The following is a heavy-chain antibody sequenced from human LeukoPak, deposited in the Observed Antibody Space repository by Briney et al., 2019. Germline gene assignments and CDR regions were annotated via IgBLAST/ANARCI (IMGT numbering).Heavy chain of an antibody. CDR2: IGASDGYT. Sequence: GGSLRLSCAASGFTFGSYGMSWVRQAPGKGLEWVSAIGASDGYTYHADSVKGRFTMSRDISRNTVYLQMNSLRVDDTAVYFCARAPVVSCRGAFCYPLDYWGHGIRITVSS. CDR1: GFTFGSYG. J-gene: IGHJ4*01. D-gene: IGHD2-15*01. CDR3: ARAPVVSCRGAFCYPLDY. V-gene: IGHV3-23*01.